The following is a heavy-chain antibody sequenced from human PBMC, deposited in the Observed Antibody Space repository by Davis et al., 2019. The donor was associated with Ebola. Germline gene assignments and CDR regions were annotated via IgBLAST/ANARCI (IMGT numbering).Heavy chain of an antibody. CDR2: ISSSGTAT. CDR1: GFTVSSIH. D-gene: IGHD6-19*01. J-gene: IGHJ4*02. V-gene: IGHV3-48*03. Sequence: GESLKISCTASGFTVSSIHMNWVRQAPGKGLEWISYISSSGTATIYADSVKGRFTISRDNAKNSLYLQMNSLRAEDTAVYYCARELRDSGPAFDYWGQGTLVSVSS. CDR3: ARELRDSGPAFDY.